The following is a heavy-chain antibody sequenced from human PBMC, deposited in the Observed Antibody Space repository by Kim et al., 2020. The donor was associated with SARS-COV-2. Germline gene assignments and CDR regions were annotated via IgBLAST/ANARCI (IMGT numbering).Heavy chain of an antibody. V-gene: IGHV4-59*01. CDR2: IYYSGST. CDR1: GGSISSYY. D-gene: IGHD3-22*01. CDR3: ARADDSSGYYYGDAFDI. Sequence: SETLSLTCTVSGGSISSYYWSWIRQPPGKGLEWIGYIYYSGSTNYNPSLKSRVTISVDTSKNQFSLKLSSVTAADTAVYYCARADDSSGYYYGDAFDIWGQETMVTVSS. J-gene: IGHJ3*02.